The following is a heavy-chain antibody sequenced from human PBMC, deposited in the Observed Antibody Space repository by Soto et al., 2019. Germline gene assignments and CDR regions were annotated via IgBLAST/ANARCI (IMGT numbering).Heavy chain of an antibody. Sequence: ASVKVSCKASGYTFTSYGISWVRQAPGQGLEWMGWISAYNGNTNYAQKLQGRVTMTTDTSTSTAYMELRSLRSDDTAVYYCARDGARGYSSSLDYSGMDVWGQGTTVTVSS. D-gene: IGHD6-13*01. CDR1: GYTFTSYG. CDR2: ISAYNGNT. V-gene: IGHV1-18*01. CDR3: ARDGARGYSSSLDYSGMDV. J-gene: IGHJ6*02.